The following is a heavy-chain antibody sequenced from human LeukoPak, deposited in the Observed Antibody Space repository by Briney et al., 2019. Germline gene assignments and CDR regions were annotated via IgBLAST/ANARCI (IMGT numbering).Heavy chain of an antibody. V-gene: IGHV1-69*13. D-gene: IGHD2-2*01. CDR1: GGTFSSYA. CDR3: ARGELPNCSSTSCYGGYNWFDP. CDR2: IIPIFGTA. Sequence: ASVKVSCKASGGTFSSYAISWVRQAPGQGLEWMGGIIPIFGTANYAQKFQARVTITADESTSTAYMELSSLRSEDTAVYYCARGELPNCSSTSCYGGYNWFDPWGQGTLVTVSS. J-gene: IGHJ5*02.